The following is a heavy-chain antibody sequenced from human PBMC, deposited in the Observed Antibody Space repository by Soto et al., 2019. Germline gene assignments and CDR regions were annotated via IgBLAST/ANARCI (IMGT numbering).Heavy chain of an antibody. V-gene: IGHV1-69*02. Sequence: QVHLVQSGAEVKKPGSSVTVSCKASGGTFSSYIISWVRQAPGQGLEWMGRISTTVGIPNYAQKFQGRVTITADRSTSTAYMELNSLRSEDTAMYYCATLGSGSYDYWGRGTLVTVSS. J-gene: IGHJ4*01. CDR3: ATLGSGSYDY. D-gene: IGHD1-26*01. CDR1: GGTFSSYI. CDR2: ISTTVGIP.